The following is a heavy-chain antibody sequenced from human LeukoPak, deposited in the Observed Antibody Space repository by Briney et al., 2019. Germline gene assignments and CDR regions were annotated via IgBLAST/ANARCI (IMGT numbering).Heavy chain of an antibody. CDR1: GGSFSGYY. CDR3: ARATSAFDI. V-gene: IGHV4-34*01. J-gene: IGHJ3*02. D-gene: IGHD5-12*01. CDR2: INHSGST. Sequence: SETLSLTCTVYGGSFSGYYWSWIRQPPGKGLEWIGEINHSGSTNYNPSLKSRVTISVDTSKNQFSLKLSSVTAADTAVYYCARATSAFDIWGQGTMVTVSS.